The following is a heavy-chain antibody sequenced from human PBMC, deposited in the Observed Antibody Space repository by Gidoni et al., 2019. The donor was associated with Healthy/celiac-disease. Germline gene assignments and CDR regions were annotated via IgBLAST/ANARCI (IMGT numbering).Heavy chain of an antibody. J-gene: IGHJ5*02. CDR2: IYPGDSDT. CDR1: GYSFTSYW. Sequence: EVQLVQSGAEVKKPGESLKISCKGSGYSFTSYWIGWVRQMPGKGLAWMGIIYPGDSDTRYSPSFQGQVTISADKSISTAYLQWSSLKASDTAMYYCARGRGSGESDKPENWFDPWGQGTLVTVSS. CDR3: ARGRGSGESDKPENWFDP. D-gene: IGHD2-15*01. V-gene: IGHV5-51*01.